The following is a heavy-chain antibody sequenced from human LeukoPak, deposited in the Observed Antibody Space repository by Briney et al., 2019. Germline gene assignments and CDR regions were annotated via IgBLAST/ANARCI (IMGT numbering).Heavy chain of an antibody. J-gene: IGHJ4*02. CDR1: GFAFSSFR. D-gene: IGHD3-3*01. Sequence: GGSLRLPCGASGFAFSSFRMSWVRQAPGRGLEWVSSISGNSADINNADSLKSRFTISRDNAKNSLYLQLNSLTVEDTAVYYCARLDWSGYWGQGTLVTVSS. V-gene: IGHV3-21*01. CDR3: ARLDWSGY. CDR2: ISGNSADI.